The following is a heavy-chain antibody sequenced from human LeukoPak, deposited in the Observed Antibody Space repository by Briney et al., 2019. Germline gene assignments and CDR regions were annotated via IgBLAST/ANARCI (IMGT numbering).Heavy chain of an antibody. J-gene: IGHJ6*03. V-gene: IGHV1-2*02. CDR2: INPNSGGT. CDR3: ASYGSGSYYSSVGYYYYMDV. D-gene: IGHD3-10*01. CDR1: GYTFTGYY. Sequence: VASVKVSCKASGYTFTGYYVHWVRQAPGQGLEWMGWINPNSGGTNYAQKFQGRVTMTRDTSISTAYMELSRLRSDDTAVYYCASYGSGSYYSSVGYYYYMDVWGKGTTVTISS.